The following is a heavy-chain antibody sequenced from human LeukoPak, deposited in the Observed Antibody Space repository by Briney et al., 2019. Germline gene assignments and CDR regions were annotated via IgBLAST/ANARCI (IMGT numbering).Heavy chain of an antibody. CDR2: LNPNTLVT. CDR1: GYTFTDYY. V-gene: IGHV1-2*02. D-gene: IGHD4-23*01. CDR3: ARKDGGRDRMDV. Sequence: ASVKVSCRASGYTFTDYYMHWVRQAPGQGLEWMGWLNPNTLVTSYAQHFQGRVSMTWDTSISTGYMDLNSLTSDDTAVYYCARKDGGRDRMDVWGQGTTVTVSS. J-gene: IGHJ6*02.